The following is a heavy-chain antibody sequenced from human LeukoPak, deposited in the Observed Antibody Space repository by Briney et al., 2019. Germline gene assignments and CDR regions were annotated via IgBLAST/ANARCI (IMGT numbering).Heavy chain of an antibody. CDR2: IYYSGST. V-gene: IGHV4-31*03. J-gene: IGHJ5*02. Sequence: SETLSLTCTVSGGSISSGGYYWSWIRQHPGKGLERIGYIYYSGSTYYNPSLKSRVTISVDTSKNQFSLKLSSVTAADTAVYYCASRHPLGWFDPWGQGTLVTVSS. CDR1: GGSISSGGYY. D-gene: IGHD3-3*02. CDR3: ASRHPLGWFDP.